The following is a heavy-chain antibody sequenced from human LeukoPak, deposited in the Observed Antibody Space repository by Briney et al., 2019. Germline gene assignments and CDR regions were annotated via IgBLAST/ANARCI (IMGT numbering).Heavy chain of an antibody. CDR3: ASLKQQLVGWFDP. J-gene: IGHJ5*02. Sequence: ASETLSLTCTVSGGSIRTYYWNWIRQPPGKGLEWIGRIYTSGSTNYNPSLKSRVTMSVDTSKNQFSLKLSSVTAADTAVYYCASLKQQLVGWFDPWGQGTLVTVSS. V-gene: IGHV4-4*07. D-gene: IGHD6-13*01. CDR2: IYTSGST. CDR1: GGSIRTYY.